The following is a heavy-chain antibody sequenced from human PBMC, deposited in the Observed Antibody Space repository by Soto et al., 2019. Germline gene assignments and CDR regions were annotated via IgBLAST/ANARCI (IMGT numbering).Heavy chain of an antibody. CDR3: ARESHSIKYYDFWSDYYGMDV. CDR2: ISYDGSNK. CDR1: GFTFSSYA. J-gene: IGHJ6*02. Sequence: GGSLRLSCAASGFTFSSYAMHWVRQAPGKGLEWVAVISYDGSNKYYVDSVKGRFTISRDNSKNTLYLQMNSLRAEDTAVYYCARESHSIKYYDFWSDYYGMDVWGQGTTVTVSS. V-gene: IGHV3-30-3*01. D-gene: IGHD3-3*01.